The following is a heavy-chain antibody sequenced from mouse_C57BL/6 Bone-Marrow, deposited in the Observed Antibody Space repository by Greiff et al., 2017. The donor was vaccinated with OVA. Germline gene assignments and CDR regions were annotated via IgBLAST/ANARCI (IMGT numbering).Heavy chain of an antibody. CDR3: ARLGYGSSYVSYWYFDV. Sequence: VQLQQSGPELVKPGASVKISCKASGYTFTDYYINWVKQRPGQGLEWIGWIFPGSGSTYYTEKFKGKATLTVDKSSSTAYMLLSSLTSEDSAVYFCARLGYGSSYVSYWYFDVWGTGTTVTVSS. CDR2: IFPGSGST. D-gene: IGHD1-1*01. V-gene: IGHV1-75*01. J-gene: IGHJ1*03. CDR1: GYTFTDYY.